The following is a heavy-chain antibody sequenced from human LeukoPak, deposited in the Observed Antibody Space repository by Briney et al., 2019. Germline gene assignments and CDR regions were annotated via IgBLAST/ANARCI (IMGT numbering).Heavy chain of an antibody. D-gene: IGHD1-26*01. CDR2: INHSGST. V-gene: IGHV4-34*01. CDR3: AGVPLQIVGATYFDY. CDR1: GGSFSGYY. Sequence: SETLSLTCAVYGGSFSGYYWSWIRQPPGKGLEWIGEINHSGSTNYNPSLKSRVTISVDTSKNQFSLKLSSVTAADTAVYYCAGVPLQIVGATYFDYWGQGTLVTVSS. J-gene: IGHJ4*02.